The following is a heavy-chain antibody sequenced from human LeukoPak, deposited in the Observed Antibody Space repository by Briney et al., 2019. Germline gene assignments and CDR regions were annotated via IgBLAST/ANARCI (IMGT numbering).Heavy chain of an antibody. D-gene: IGHD4-11*01. CDR3: ARRVRSADYRLDY. CDR2: ISPSGST. Sequence: PSETLSLTCAVYGGSFTIYSWTWIRQPPGKSLEWVGEISPSGSTQYNPSLKSRVTISLDASKSQFYLKLNSVTAADTAVYYCARRVRSADYRLDYWGQGPLVTVSS. CDR1: GGSFTIYS. J-gene: IGHJ4*02. V-gene: IGHV4-34*01.